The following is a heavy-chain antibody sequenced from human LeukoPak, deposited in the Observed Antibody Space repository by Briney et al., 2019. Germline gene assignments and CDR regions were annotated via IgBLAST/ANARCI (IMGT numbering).Heavy chain of an antibody. V-gene: IGHV4-59*12. CDR1: GGSISSYY. Sequence: SETLSLTCTVSGGSISSYYWSWIRQPPGKGLEWIGYIYYSGSTNYNPSLKSRVTISVDTSKNQFSLKLSSVTAADTAVYYCARDGRLRYSDYWGQGTLVTVSS. J-gene: IGHJ4*02. CDR3: ARDGRLRYSDY. CDR2: IYYSGST. D-gene: IGHD3-9*01.